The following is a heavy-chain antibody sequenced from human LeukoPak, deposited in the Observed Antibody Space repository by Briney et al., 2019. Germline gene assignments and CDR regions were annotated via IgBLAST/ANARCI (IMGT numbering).Heavy chain of an antibody. CDR2: IYYSGST. J-gene: IGHJ4*02. V-gene: IGHV4-59*08. CDR1: GGSMSSYY. CDR3: ASNYYGSGSLDY. Sequence: SETLSLTCTVPGGSMSSYYWSWIRQPPGKGLEWIGHIYYSGSTNYNPSLKSRVTISVDTSKNQFSLKVSSVTAADTAAYYCASNYYGSGSLDYWGQGNLVTVSS. D-gene: IGHD3-10*01.